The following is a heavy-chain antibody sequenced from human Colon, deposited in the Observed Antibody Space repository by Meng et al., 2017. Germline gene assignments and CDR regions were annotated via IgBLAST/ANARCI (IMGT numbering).Heavy chain of an antibody. CDR1: GFDFNSYA. D-gene: IGHD2-21*02. V-gene: IGHV3-23*01. CDR2: ISGSGGVR. CDR3: ANAPNLATALDS. J-gene: IGHJ4*02. Sequence: EVQLLESGGGLVQPGGSLRLSCAASGFDFNSYARSWVRQVLGKGLEWVASISGSGGVRYYADSVKGRFTISRDNSKDTLYLQLNNLRAADTAIYYCANAPNLATALDSWGQGTLVTVSS.